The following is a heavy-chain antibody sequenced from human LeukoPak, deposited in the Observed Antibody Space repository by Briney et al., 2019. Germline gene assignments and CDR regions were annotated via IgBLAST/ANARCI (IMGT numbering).Heavy chain of an antibody. V-gene: IGHV4-4*07. Sequence: SETLSLTCTVSGGPISSYYWSWIRPPAGKGLELIGRIYTNGTTNYNPSLKSRVTISVDTSKNQFSLKLSSVTAADTAVYYCAREGIIDAFDIWGQGTVVTVSS. CDR3: AREGIIDAFDI. CDR1: GGPISSYY. CDR2: IYTNGTT. J-gene: IGHJ3*02.